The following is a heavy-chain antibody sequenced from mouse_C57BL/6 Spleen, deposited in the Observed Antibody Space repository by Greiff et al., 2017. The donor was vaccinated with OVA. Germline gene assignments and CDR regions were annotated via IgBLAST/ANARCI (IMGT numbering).Heavy chain of an antibody. J-gene: IGHJ2*01. Sequence: VQLQQSGAELVRPGASVTLSCKASGYTFTDYEMHWVKQTPVHGLEWIGAIDPETGSTAYNQKFKGKAILTADKSSSTAYMELRSLTSEDSAVYYCTRRGDYYGIDYWGQGTTLTVSS. V-gene: IGHV1-15*01. CDR1: GYTFTDYE. CDR3: TRRGDYYGIDY. CDR2: IDPETGST. D-gene: IGHD1-1*01.